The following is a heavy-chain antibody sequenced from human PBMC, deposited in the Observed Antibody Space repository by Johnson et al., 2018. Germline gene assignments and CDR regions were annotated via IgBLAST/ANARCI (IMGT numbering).Heavy chain of an antibody. CDR1: GGSISGYY. CDR2: VYDSGIT. Sequence: QVQLQESGPGLVKPSETLSLTCTVSGGSISGYYWSWIRQSPGKPPEWLGYVYDSGITHYKPSLRSRLTILVDTSKGQFSLKRTSVTAADPAVYYCARDGGRDGDEGHGYRDVWGKGTTVTVSS. J-gene: IGHJ6*03. V-gene: IGHV4-59*01. D-gene: IGHD4-17*01. CDR3: ARDGGRDGDEGHGYRDV.